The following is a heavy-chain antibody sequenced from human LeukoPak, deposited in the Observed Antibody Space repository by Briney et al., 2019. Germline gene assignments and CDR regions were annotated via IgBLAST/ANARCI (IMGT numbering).Heavy chain of an antibody. CDR3: ARVRGSSGSYEYYHYMDV. Sequence: SETLSLTCSVSGGSISSSSYNWGWIRQPPGKGLEWIGIIDNSGSTYYNASLKSRVTMSVDTSKKQFSLKLSSVTAADTAVYYCARVRGSSGSYEYYHYMDVWGKGTTVTISS. V-gene: IGHV4-39*07. D-gene: IGHD1-26*01. J-gene: IGHJ6*03. CDR2: IDNSGST. CDR1: GGSISSSSYN.